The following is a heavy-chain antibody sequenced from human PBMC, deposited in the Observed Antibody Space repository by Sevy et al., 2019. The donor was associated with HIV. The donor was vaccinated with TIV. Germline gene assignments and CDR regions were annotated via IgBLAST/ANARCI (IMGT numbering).Heavy chain of an antibody. CDR2: IYPGDSDT. J-gene: IGHJ2*01. CDR3: ATRRYYDSSGYVFDL. D-gene: IGHD3-22*01. Sequence: GESLKISCKGSGYSFTSYWNGWVRQMPGKGLEWMGIIYPGDSDTRYSPSFQGQVTISADKSISTAYLQWSSLKASDTAMYYCATRRYYDSSGYVFDLWGRGTLVTVSS. CDR1: GYSFTSYW. V-gene: IGHV5-51*01.